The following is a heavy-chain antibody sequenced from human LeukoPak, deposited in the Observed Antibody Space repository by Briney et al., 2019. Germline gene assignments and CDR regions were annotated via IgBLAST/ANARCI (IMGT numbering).Heavy chain of an antibody. CDR1: GYTFTSYY. Sequence: ASVKVSCKASGYTFTSYYMHWVRQAPGQGLEWMGIINPSGGSTSYAQKFQGRVTMTRDTSTSTGYMELSSLRSEDTAVYYCARDTPHYYDSSGDDAFDIWGQGTMVTVSS. CDR2: INPSGGST. D-gene: IGHD3-22*01. CDR3: ARDTPHYYDSSGDDAFDI. J-gene: IGHJ3*02. V-gene: IGHV1-46*01.